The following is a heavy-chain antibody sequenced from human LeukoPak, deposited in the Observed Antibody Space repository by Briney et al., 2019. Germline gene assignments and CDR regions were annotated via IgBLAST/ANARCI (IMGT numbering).Heavy chain of an antibody. J-gene: IGHJ4*02. Sequence: GRSLRLSCAASGFTFDDYAMHWVRQAPGKGLEWVAGISWNSGSIAYGDSVKGRFTISRDNAKNSLYLQMNSLRVEDTALYYCAKGYCSSNRCYVDYWGQETLVTVSS. D-gene: IGHD2-2*01. CDR2: ISWNSGSI. V-gene: IGHV3-9*01. CDR3: AKGYCSSNRCYVDY. CDR1: GFTFDDYA.